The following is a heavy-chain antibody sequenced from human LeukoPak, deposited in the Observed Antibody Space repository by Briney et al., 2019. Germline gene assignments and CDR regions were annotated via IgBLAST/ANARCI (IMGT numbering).Heavy chain of an antibody. J-gene: IGHJ3*02. CDR1: GFTLATYS. CDR3: ASLKIRRIGNAFDI. CDR2: ISSSSAYI. D-gene: IGHD1-1*01. V-gene: IGHV3-21*01. Sequence: GGSLRLSCAASGFTLATYSMNWVRQAPGKGLEWVSSISSSSAYIYYADSVKGRFTISRDNAKESLFLQMNSLRPEDAALYYCASLKIRRIGNAFDIWGQGTMVTVSS.